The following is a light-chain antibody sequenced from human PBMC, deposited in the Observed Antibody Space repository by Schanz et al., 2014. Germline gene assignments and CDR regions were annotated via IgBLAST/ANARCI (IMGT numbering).Light chain of an antibody. Sequence: ENVLTQSPDTLSLSPGERVTLSCRASQSVGSSLAWYQQKPGQAPRLLIYGASTRATGIPARFSGSGSGTEFTLTISSLQSDDFATYYCQQYNGYPWTFGQGTKVEIK. CDR3: QQYNGYPWT. V-gene: IGKV3-15*01. CDR1: QSVGSS. J-gene: IGKJ1*01. CDR2: GAS.